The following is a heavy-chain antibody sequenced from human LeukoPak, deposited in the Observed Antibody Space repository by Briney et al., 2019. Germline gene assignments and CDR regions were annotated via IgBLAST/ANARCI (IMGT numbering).Heavy chain of an antibody. Sequence: GGSLRLSCAATGFTFSSYWMHWVRQAPGKGLVWVSRINSDGSSTSYADSVKGRFTIPRDNAKNTLYLQMNSLRAEDTAVYYCARVDDYGDSHFDYWGQGTLVTVSS. J-gene: IGHJ4*02. D-gene: IGHD4-17*01. CDR2: INSDGSST. CDR1: GFTFSSYW. V-gene: IGHV3-74*01. CDR3: ARVDDYGDSHFDY.